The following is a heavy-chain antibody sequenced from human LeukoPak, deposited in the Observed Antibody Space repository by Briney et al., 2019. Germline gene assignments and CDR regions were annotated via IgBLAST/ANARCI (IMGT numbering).Heavy chain of an antibody. J-gene: IGHJ6*02. Sequence: PGGSLRLSCAASRFTFSNYWMSWVRQAPGKGLEWVANIKQDGSEKYYADSVKGRFTISGDNSKNTLYLQMNSLRAEDTAVYYCAKRLKVAGPAEPYYYYGMDVWGQGTTVTVSS. CDR3: AKRLKVAGPAEPYYYYGMDV. D-gene: IGHD6-19*01. CDR2: IKQDGSEK. CDR1: RFTFSNYW. V-gene: IGHV3-7*01.